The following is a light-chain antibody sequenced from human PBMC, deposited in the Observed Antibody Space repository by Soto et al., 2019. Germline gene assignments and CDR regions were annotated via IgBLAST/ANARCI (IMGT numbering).Light chain of an antibody. V-gene: IGKV3-15*01. CDR3: QQYNNWPRT. CDR2: RAS. CDR1: QSVSSN. Sequence: EIVMTQSPATLSVSPGDRATLSCRASQSVSSNLAWYQQKPGQAPRLLIYRASTRATGIPARFSGSGSGAEFTLTISSLQSEDFAGYYCQQYNNWPRTFGQRTKVEIK. J-gene: IGKJ1*01.